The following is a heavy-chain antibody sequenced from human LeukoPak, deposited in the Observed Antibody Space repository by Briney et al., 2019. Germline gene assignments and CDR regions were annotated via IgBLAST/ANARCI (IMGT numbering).Heavy chain of an antibody. D-gene: IGHD3-3*01. CDR3: AARRFLEWLLSV. J-gene: IGHJ4*02. CDR1: GGSVSSSSYY. Sequence: PSETLSLTCTVSGGSVSSSSYYWSWIRQPPGKGLEWIGYIYYSGSTNYNPSLKSRVTISVDTSKNQFSLKLSSVTAADTAVYYCAARRFLEWLLSVWGQGTLVTVSS. V-gene: IGHV4-61*01. CDR2: IYYSGST.